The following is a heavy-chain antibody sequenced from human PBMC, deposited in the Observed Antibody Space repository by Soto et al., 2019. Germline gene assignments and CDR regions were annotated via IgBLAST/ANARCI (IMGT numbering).Heavy chain of an antibody. CDR3: ARGVMAYNWFDL. CDR2: IYSAGST. D-gene: IGHD3-16*01. J-gene: IGHJ5*02. Sequence: VGSLRLSCAASGFTVSDNYMSWVRQAPGKGLEWVSVIYSAGSTYYADSARGRFTISRDNSKNTVYLQMSSLRVEDTAVYYCARGVMAYNWFDLWGQGTLVTVSS. CDR1: GFTVSDNY. V-gene: IGHV3-66*01.